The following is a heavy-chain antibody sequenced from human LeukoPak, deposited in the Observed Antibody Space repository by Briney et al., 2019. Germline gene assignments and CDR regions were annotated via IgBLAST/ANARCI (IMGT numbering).Heavy chain of an antibody. J-gene: IGHJ6*03. CDR1: GDSVSTDSAG. CDR3: ARSSPLRFIVASFYYYYMDV. Sequence: SQTLSLTCAISGDSVSTDSAGWNWIRQSPSRGLEWLGRTYYSSKWYKDYAPSVKSRITINPDTSKNQFSLQLNSVTPEDTAVYYCARSSPLRFIVASFYYYYMDVWGKGTTVTVSS. D-gene: IGHD5-12*01. CDR2: TYYSSKWYK. V-gene: IGHV6-1*01.